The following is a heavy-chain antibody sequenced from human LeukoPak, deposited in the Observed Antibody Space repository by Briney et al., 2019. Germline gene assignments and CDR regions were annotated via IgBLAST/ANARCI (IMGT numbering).Heavy chain of an antibody. J-gene: IGHJ4*02. CDR2: INHSGST. V-gene: IGHV4-34*01. D-gene: IGHD6-19*01. CDR3: ARVPPGFSDWYATYFDY. CDR1: GGSFSGYY. Sequence: SETLSLTCAVYGGSFSGYYWSWIRQPPGKGLEWIGEINHSGSTNYNPSLKSRVTIPLDTSKNQFSLKLNSVTAADTAVDYCARVPPGFSDWYATYFDYWGQGTLVTVSS.